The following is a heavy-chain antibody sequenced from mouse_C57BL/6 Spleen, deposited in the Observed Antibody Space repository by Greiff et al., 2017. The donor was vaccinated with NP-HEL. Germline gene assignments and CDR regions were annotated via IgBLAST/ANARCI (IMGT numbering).Heavy chain of an antibody. J-gene: IGHJ2*01. CDR1: GYTFTSYG. D-gene: IGHD2-4*01. Sequence: QVQLKQSGAELARPGASVKLSCKASGYTFTSYGISWVKQRTGQGLEWIGEIYPRSGNTYYNEKFKGKATLTADKSSSTAYMELRSLTSEDSAVYFCARCYYDYDGYFDYWGQGTTLTVSS. V-gene: IGHV1-81*01. CDR2: IYPRSGNT. CDR3: ARCYYDYDGYFDY.